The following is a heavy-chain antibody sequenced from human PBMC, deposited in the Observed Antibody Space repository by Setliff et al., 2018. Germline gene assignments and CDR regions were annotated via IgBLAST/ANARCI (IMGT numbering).Heavy chain of an antibody. J-gene: IGHJ3*02. CDR3: ARGKTFFGAFIRAFDI. Sequence: PSETLSLTCSVSGGSIDSHYWSWIRQPPGKGLEWIGSIYYSGNTNYNPSLKSRVTISIDTSKNQFSLKLSSVTAADTAVYHCARGKTFFGAFIRAFDIWGQGRMGTVS. CDR2: IYYSGNT. V-gene: IGHV4-59*11. CDR1: GGSIDSHY. D-gene: IGHD3-3*01.